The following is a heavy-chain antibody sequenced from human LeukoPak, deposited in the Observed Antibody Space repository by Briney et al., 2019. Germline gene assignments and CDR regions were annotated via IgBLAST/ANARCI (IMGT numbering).Heavy chain of an antibody. CDR3: AKDREIVVVVAASGMDV. J-gene: IGHJ6*02. CDR2: ISYDGSNK. V-gene: IGHV3-30*18. Sequence: GGSLRLSCAASGFTFSSYGMHWVRQAPGKGLEWVAVISYDGSNKYYADSVKGRFTISRDNSKNTLYLQMNSLRAEDTAVYYCAKDREIVVVVAASGMDVWGQGTTVTVSS. CDR1: GFTFSSYG. D-gene: IGHD2-15*01.